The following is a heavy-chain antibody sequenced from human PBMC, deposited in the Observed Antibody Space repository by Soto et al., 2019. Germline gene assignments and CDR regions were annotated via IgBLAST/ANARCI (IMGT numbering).Heavy chain of an antibody. CDR2: IYYSGST. D-gene: IGHD6-13*01. J-gene: IGHJ4*02. V-gene: IGHV4-31*01. Sequence: SETMSFTCTVSGGSISSGGYYGSWIRQHPGKGLEWIGYIYYSGSTYYNPSLKSLVTISVDTSKNQFSLKLSSVTAADTAVYYCASYHDISSWYGYWGQGTLVTVSS. CDR3: ASYHDISSWYGY. CDR1: GGSISSGGYY.